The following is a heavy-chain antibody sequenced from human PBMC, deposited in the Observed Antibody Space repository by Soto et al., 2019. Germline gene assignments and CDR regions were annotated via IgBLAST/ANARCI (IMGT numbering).Heavy chain of an antibody. CDR3: ARDRVGDYQEDAFDI. CDR1: GFTFSSYG. J-gene: IGHJ3*02. Sequence: HPGGSLRLSCAASGFTFSSYGMHWVRQAPGKGLEWVAVIWYDGSNKYYADSVKGRFTISRDNSKNTLYLQMNSLRAEDTAVYYCARDRVGDYQEDAFDIWGQGTMVTVSS. CDR2: IWYDGSNK. D-gene: IGHD4-17*01. V-gene: IGHV3-33*01.